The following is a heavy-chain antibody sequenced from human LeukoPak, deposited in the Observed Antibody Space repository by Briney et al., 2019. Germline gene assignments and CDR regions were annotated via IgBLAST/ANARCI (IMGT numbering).Heavy chain of an antibody. CDR2: IYYSGTT. D-gene: IGHD3-16*01. Sequence: SETLSLTCTVSGDSISSSTYYWGWIRLPPGKGLEWIATIYYSGTTYYNPSLKSRVTISVDTSKNQFSLKLSSVTAADTAVYYCARRRGTRFDYWGQGTLVTVSS. CDR3: ARRRGTRFDY. J-gene: IGHJ4*02. CDR1: GDSISSSTYY. V-gene: IGHV4-39*01.